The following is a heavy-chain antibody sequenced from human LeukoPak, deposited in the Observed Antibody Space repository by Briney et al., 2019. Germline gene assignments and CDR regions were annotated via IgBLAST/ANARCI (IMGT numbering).Heavy chain of an antibody. CDR2: TSGSGGST. J-gene: IGHJ4*02. Sequence: GGSLRLSCAASGFTFSSYAMSWVRQAPGKGLEWVSATSGSGGSTYYADSVKGRFTISRDSSKNTLYLQMNSLRAEDTAVYYCAKYLVPYDFWSGFDYWGQGTLVTVSS. CDR3: AKYLVPYDFWSGFDY. CDR1: GFTFSSYA. V-gene: IGHV3-23*01. D-gene: IGHD3-3*01.